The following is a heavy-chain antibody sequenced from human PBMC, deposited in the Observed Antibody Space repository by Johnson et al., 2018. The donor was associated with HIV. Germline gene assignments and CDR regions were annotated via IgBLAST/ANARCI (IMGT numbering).Heavy chain of an antibody. CDR3: ARVHSGGAFDI. V-gene: IGHV3-66*01. J-gene: IGHJ3*02. CDR2: IYSGGST. CDR1: GFTVSSNC. Sequence: VLLVESGGGLVQPGGSLRLSCAASGFTVSSNCMSWVRQAPGKGLEWVSVIYSGGSTYYADSVKGRFTISRDNSKNTLYLQMNSLRAEDTAVYYCARVHSGGAFDIWGQGTMVTVSS.